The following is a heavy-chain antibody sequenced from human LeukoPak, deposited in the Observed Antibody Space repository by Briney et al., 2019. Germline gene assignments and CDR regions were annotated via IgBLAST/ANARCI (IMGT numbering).Heavy chain of an antibody. J-gene: IGHJ4*02. D-gene: IGHD3-22*01. V-gene: IGHV3-43*01. CDR1: GFTFSSYT. Sequence: GGSLRLSCAASGFTFSSYTMHWVRQAPGKGLEWVSLISWDGGSTYYADSVKGRFTISRDNSKNSLYLQMNSLRAEDTALYYCAKGPDSYYDSSGYYPYFDYWGQGTLVTVSS. CDR3: AKGPDSYYDSSGYYPYFDY. CDR2: ISWDGGST.